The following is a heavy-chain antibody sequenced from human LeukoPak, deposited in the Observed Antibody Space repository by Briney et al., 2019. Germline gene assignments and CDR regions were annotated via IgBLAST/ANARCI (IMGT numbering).Heavy chain of an antibody. CDR2: TYYTGST. D-gene: IGHD2-2*01. CDR1: GGSISSSSYY. Sequence: PSETLSLTCTVSGGSISSSSYYWSWIRQPPGKGLEWIGYTYYTGSTNYNPSLKSRVTISIDTSKTQFSLKLSSVTAADTAVYYCAREVTGSKGVWGKGTTVTVSS. CDR3: AREVTGSKGV. V-gene: IGHV4-61*01. J-gene: IGHJ6*04.